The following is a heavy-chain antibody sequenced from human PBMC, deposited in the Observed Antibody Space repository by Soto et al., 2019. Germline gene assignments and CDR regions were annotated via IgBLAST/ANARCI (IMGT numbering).Heavy chain of an antibody. CDR2: INHSGST. Sequence: SETLSLTCVAYGGSFSGYYWSWIRQPPGKGLEWIGEINHSGSTNYNPSLKSRVTISVDTSKNQFSLKLSSVTAADTAVYYCARGRGVVRKSYYYYGMDVWGQGTTVTVSS. D-gene: IGHD3-3*01. V-gene: IGHV4-34*01. CDR1: GGSFSGYY. J-gene: IGHJ6*02. CDR3: ARGRGVVRKSYYYYGMDV.